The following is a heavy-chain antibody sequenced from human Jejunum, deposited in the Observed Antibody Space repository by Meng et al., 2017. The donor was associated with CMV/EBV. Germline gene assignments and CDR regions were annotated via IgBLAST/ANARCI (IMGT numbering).Heavy chain of an antibody. J-gene: IGHJ4*02. CDR2: ISYSGST. CDR3: ARDRASGSEFDC. V-gene: IGHV4-59*01. CDR1: GGSISSYY. D-gene: IGHD1-26*01. Sequence: CTVSGGSISSYYWSWIRQPPGKGLEWIGYISYSGSTNYNPSLKSRVTISVDTSKNQFSLKLAPVTAADTGVYYCARDRASGSEFDCWGQGTLVTVSS.